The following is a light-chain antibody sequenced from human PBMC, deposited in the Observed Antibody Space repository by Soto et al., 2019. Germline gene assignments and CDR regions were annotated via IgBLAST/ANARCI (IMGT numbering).Light chain of an antibody. CDR3: QQYGSSPRLT. V-gene: IGKV3-20*01. J-gene: IGKJ4*01. CDR1: QSVSSSY. CDR2: GAS. Sequence: EIVLTQSPGTLSLSPGERATLSCRAIQSVSSSYLAWYQQKPGQAPRLLIYGASSRATGIPHGFSGSGSGTDFTLTISRLEPEDFAVYYCQQYGSSPRLTFGGGTKVDI.